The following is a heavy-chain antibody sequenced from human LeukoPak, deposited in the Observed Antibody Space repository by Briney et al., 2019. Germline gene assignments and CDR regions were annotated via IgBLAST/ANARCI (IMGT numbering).Heavy chain of an antibody. V-gene: IGHV1-69*05. CDR2: IFPFFGTA. J-gene: IGHJ1*01. Sequence: SVKVSCKASGGTFSSYAISWVRQAPGQGLEWMGGIFPFFGTANYAQKFQGRVTITTDESTSTAYMELSSLRSEDTAVYYCASVPGAYCTNGVCYTIQYFQHWGQGTLVTVSS. CDR3: ASVPGAYCTNGVCYTIQYFQH. D-gene: IGHD2-8*01. CDR1: GGTFSSYA.